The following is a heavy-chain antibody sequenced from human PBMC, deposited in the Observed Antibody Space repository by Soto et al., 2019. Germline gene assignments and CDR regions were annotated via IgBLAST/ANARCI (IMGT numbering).Heavy chain of an antibody. CDR1: GYTLTELS. V-gene: IGHV1-24*01. Sequence: ASVKVSCKVSGYTLTELSMHWVRQAPGKGLERMGGFDPEDGETIYAQKFQGRVTMTEDTSTDTAYMELSSLRSEDTAVYYCATVVYDFWSGYPQSYNWFDPWGQGTLVTVSS. D-gene: IGHD3-3*01. CDR2: FDPEDGET. CDR3: ATVVYDFWSGYPQSYNWFDP. J-gene: IGHJ5*02.